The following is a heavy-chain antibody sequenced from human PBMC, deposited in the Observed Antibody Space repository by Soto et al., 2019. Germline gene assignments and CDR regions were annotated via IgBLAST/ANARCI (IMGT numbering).Heavy chain of an antibody. J-gene: IGHJ4*02. Sequence: QVQLVQSGAEMKKPGSSVKVSCQSSGGTVNTYAMNWVRQAPGQGPEWMGDIPPMCGAGNYAPKFQGRVTITADESTGTSYMQLSSLTSEDTALYFCAREVQVHTPAFVYWGQGTLVTVSS. CDR1: GGTVNTYA. D-gene: IGHD3-10*01. CDR3: AREVQVHTPAFVY. CDR2: IPPMCGAG. V-gene: IGHV1-69*19.